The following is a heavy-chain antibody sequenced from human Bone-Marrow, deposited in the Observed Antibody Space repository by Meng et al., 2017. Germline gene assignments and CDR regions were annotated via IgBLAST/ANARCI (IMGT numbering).Heavy chain of an antibody. Sequence: GESLMIPCAASGFTFSRYAMHWVRQAPGKGLEWVAVISYDGSNKYYADAVKGQLTISRDNSKNTLYLQMNSLRAEDTAVYYCARDSRSGSYYVVSYWGQGTLVTVSS. D-gene: IGHD1-26*01. CDR2: ISYDGSNK. V-gene: IGHV3-30*04. J-gene: IGHJ4*02. CDR1: GFTFSRYA. CDR3: ARDSRSGSYYVVSY.